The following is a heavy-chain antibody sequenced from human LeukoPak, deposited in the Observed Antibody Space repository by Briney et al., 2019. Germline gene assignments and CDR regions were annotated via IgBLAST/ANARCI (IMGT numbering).Heavy chain of an antibody. CDR2: TYYRSTWYN. CDR1: GDSVSSNSVT. D-gene: IGHD2-2*01. J-gene: IGHJ5*02. CDR3: ARRLTQYDCFDP. V-gene: IGHV6-1*01. Sequence: SQTLSLTRAISGDSVSSNSVTWNWIRQSPSRGLEWLGRTYYRSTWYNDYAVSVRGRITVNPDTSKNQFSLHLNSVTPEDTAVYYCARRLTQYDCFDPWGQGILVTVSS.